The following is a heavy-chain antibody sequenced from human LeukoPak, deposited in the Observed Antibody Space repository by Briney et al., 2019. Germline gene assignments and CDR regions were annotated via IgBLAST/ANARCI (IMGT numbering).Heavy chain of an antibody. V-gene: IGHV1-69*13. Sequence: SVKVSCKASGGTFSSYAISWVRQAPGQGLEWMGGIIPIFGTANYAQKFQGRVTITADESTSTAYMELSSLRSEDTAVYYCARDPRGYCSSTSCYVFNYYYGMDVWGQGTTVTVSS. D-gene: IGHD2-2*01. CDR3: ARDPRGYCSSTSCYVFNYYYGMDV. CDR1: GGTFSSYA. J-gene: IGHJ6*02. CDR2: IIPIFGTA.